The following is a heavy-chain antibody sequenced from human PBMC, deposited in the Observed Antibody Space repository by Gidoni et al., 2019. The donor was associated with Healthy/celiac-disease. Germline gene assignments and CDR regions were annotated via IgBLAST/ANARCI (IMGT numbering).Heavy chain of an antibody. CDR1: GGSISSYY. D-gene: IGHD4-17*01. V-gene: IGHV4-59*01. CDR3: ARGEPDYGGNHFDY. Sequence: QVQLQESGPGLVKPSETLSLTCTVSGGSISSYYWSWIRQPPGTGLEWIGYIYYSGSTNYNPSLKSRVTISVDTSKNQFSLKLSSVTAADTAVYYCARGEPDYGGNHFDYWGQGTLVTVSS. J-gene: IGHJ4*02. CDR2: IYYSGST.